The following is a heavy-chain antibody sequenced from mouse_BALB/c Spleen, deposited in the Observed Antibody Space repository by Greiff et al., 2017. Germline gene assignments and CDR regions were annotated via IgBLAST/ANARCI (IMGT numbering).Heavy chain of an antibody. D-gene: IGHD3-1*01. Sequence: QVQLQQSGAELVKPGASVKMSCKASGYTFTSYWMHWVKQRPGQGLEWIGVIDPSDSYTSYNQKFKGKATLTVDTSSSTAYMQLSSLTSEDSAVYYCTRSGRGYFDVWGAGTTVTVSS. CDR2: IDPSDSYT. CDR1: GYTFTSYW. J-gene: IGHJ1*01. CDR3: TRSGRGYFDV. V-gene: IGHV1S127*01.